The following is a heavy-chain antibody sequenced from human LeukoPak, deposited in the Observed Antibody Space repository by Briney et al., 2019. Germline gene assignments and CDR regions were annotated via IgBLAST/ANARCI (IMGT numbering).Heavy chain of an antibody. D-gene: IGHD3-22*01. CDR3: ARGGLFWDSSGYYPDAFDI. CDR2: ISWNSGSI. Sequence: PGGSLRLSCAASGFTFDDYAMHWVRQAPGKGLEWVSGISWNSGSIGYADSVKGRFTISRDNAKNSLYLQMNSLRAEDTAVYYCARGGLFWDSSGYYPDAFDIWGQGTMVTVSS. V-gene: IGHV3-9*01. CDR1: GFTFDDYA. J-gene: IGHJ3*02.